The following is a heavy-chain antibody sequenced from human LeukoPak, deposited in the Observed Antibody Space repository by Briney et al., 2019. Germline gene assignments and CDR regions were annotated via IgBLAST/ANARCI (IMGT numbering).Heavy chain of an antibody. J-gene: IGHJ6*04. CDR2: ISGSSDDI. V-gene: IGHV3-48*01. D-gene: IGHD1-26*01. CDR1: GFTFSSHR. Sequence: GGSLRLSCAASGFTFSSHRMNWVRQAPGKGLEWVADISGSSDDIHYADSVTGRFTISRDNAKNSVYLQMNSLRVEDTAVYYCARDSGSYGYYMDVWGKGTTVTVSS. CDR3: ARDSGSYGYYMDV.